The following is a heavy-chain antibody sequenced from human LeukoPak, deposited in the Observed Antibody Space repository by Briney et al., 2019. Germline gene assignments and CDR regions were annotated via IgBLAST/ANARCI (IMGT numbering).Heavy chain of an antibody. V-gene: IGHV3-23*01. CDR1: SGFA. J-gene: IGHJ4*02. CDR3: AKGHRESSSFFDS. Sequence: GGSLRLSCAAFSGFAMSWVRQAPGKRLEWVSAINGRGDGTYYPDSVKGRFTISRDNSNNTLYLQMNSLRADDTAVYYCAKGHRESSSFFDSWGQGIPVTVSS. CDR2: INGRGDGT.